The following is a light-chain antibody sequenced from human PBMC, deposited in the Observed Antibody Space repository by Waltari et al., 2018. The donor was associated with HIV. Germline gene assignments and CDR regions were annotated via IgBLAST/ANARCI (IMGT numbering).Light chain of an antibody. CDR3: VGWDASLSAYV. CDR1: RPNIGKEN. J-gene: IGLJ1*01. V-gene: IGLV1-47*01. CDR2: KNY. Sequence: QSVLTQPPSASGTPARRVPIPCSGSRPNIGKENAYRSQQPPGPAPKLLISKNYQRPSGFPDRFAGSKSGTSASLAISGLRSEDEADYYCVGWDASLSAYVFGTGTKVTIL.